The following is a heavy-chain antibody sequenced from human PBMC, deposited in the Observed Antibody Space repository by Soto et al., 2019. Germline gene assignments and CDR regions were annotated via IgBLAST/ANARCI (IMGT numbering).Heavy chain of an antibody. V-gene: IGHV3-74*01. J-gene: IGHJ4*02. CDR1: GFPFSTYW. CDR2: INSDGTHT. Sequence: EVQLVESGGGLVQPGGSLRLSCVAPGFPFSTYWMHWVRQAPGKGLVWVSRINSDGTHTTNADSVKGRFTMSRDNAKNTLYLQMNSLRAEDTALYYCTRAQDGDHSIDYWGQGTLVTVSS. D-gene: IGHD4-17*01. CDR3: TRAQDGDHSIDY.